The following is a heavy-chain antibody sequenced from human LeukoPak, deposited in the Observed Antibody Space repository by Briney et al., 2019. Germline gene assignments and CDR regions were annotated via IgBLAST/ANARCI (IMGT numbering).Heavy chain of an antibody. CDR3: AKSSDLLTGCYSYFEY. CDR1: GFTFSSYG. V-gene: IGHV3-30*18. Sequence: SGGSLRLSCAASGFTFSSYGIHWVHQAPGKGLEWVALISYDGSNEYYADSVKGRFTISRDNSKNTLYMQMNSLRAEDTAVYYCAKSSDLLTGCYSYFEYWGHGTLVTVAS. J-gene: IGHJ4*01. D-gene: IGHD3-9*01. CDR2: ISYDGSNE.